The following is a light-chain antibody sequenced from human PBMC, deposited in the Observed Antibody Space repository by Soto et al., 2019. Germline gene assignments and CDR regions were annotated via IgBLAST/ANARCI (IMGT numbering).Light chain of an antibody. CDR2: DVS. V-gene: IGLV2-14*01. CDR3: SSYTTSSTLVV. J-gene: IGLJ2*01. Sequence: QSALTQPASVSGSPGQSITISCTGTSSDVGSYNYVSWYQQYPGKAPKLMIYDVSNRPSGVSYRFSGSKSGNTASLTISGLQVEDEADYYCSSYTTSSTLVVFGGGIKVTVL. CDR1: SSDVGSYNY.